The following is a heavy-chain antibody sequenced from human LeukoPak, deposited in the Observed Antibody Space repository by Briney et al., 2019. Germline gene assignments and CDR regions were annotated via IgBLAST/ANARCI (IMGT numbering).Heavy chain of an antibody. CDR1: GYTFTSYD. CDR3: AREFLVDTYYYMDV. Sequence: GASVKVSCKASGYTFTSYDINWVRQATGQGLEWMGWMNPNSGNTGYAQKFQGRVTMTRNTSISTAYMELSSLRSEDTAVYYCAREFLVDTYYYMDVWGKGTTVTVSS. J-gene: IGHJ6*03. V-gene: IGHV1-8*01. CDR2: MNPNSGNT. D-gene: IGHD2-8*02.